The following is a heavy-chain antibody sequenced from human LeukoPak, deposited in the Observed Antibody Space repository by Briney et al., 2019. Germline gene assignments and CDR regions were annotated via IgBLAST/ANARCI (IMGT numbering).Heavy chain of an antibody. CDR1: GGTFSSYA. CDR3: ARVSGQYGMDV. J-gene: IGHJ6*02. V-gene: IGHV1-8*02. Sequence: ASVKVSCKASGGTFSSYAINWVRQATGQGLEWMGWMNPNSGNTGYAQKFQGRVTMTRNTSISTAYMELSSLRSEDTAVYYCARVSGQYGMDVWGQGTTVTVSS. CDR2: MNPNSGNT.